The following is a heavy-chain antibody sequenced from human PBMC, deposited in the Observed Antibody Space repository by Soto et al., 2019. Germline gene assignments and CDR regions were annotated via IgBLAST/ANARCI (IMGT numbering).Heavy chain of an antibody. V-gene: IGHV4-39*01. CDR1: GGSISSSSYY. J-gene: IGHJ4*02. CDR2: IYYSGST. D-gene: IGHD3-22*01. CDR3: ARLKTYASRGYLDY. Sequence: PSETLCITCTFSGGSISSSSYYWGWIRQPPGKGLEWIGSIYYSGSTYYNPSLKSRVTISVDTSKNQFSLKLSSVTAADTAVYYRARLKTYASRGYLDYWGQGTMVTVSS.